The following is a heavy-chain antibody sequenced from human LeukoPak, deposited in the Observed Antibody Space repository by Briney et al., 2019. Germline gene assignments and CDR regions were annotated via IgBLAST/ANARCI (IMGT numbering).Heavy chain of an antibody. D-gene: IGHD2-15*01. V-gene: IGHV1-2*02. CDR1: GYIFTASY. CDR2: INPNIGGT. CDR3: ARGDCSGVSCYSVDS. Sequence: ASVKLSCTASGYIFTASYIHWVRQAPRQGLEWMGWINPNIGGTSFAKKFQGRVTLTRDTSITTTYLELTGLRSDDTAVYFCARGDCSGVSCYSVDSWGQGTLVTVSS. J-gene: IGHJ4*02.